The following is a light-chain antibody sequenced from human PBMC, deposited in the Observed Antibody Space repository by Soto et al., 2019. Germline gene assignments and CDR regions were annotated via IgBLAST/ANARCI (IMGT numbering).Light chain of an antibody. CDR3: QHYNSYSWT. Sequence: DIQMTQSPSTLSASVGDRVTITYRASQSITIWLAWYQQKPGKAPKLLIFDASSLESGVPSRFSGSGSGTEFTLTISSLQPDDFATYYCQHYNSYSWTFGQGTKVEIK. V-gene: IGKV1-5*01. CDR2: DAS. J-gene: IGKJ1*01. CDR1: QSITIW.